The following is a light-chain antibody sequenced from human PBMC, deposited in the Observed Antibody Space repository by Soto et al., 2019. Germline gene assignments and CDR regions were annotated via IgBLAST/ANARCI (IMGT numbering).Light chain of an antibody. J-gene: IGLJ2*01. CDR2: DVS. Sequence: QSVLTQPRSVSGSPGQSVTISCTGTSSDVGGYNYVSWYQQHPGKAPKLLIYDVSKRPSGVPDRFSGSKSGNTASLPISGRQAEDEADYYCCSYAGSYTLVVFGGGTQLTVL. CDR3: CSYAGSYTLVV. V-gene: IGLV2-11*01. CDR1: SSDVGGYNY.